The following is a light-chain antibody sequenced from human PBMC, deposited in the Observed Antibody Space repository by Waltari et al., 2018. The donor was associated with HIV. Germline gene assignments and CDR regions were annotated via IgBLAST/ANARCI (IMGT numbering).Light chain of an antibody. V-gene: IGLV1-47*01. CDR3: AAWDDSLSALV. Sequence: QSVLTQPPSVSGTPGQRVTISCSGSSPNVGSTYVYWYQQPPGTAPTPLIYRDNQRPAGVPDRFSGSKSGTSASLAISGLRSEDEADYHCAAWDDSLSALVFGGGTKLAVL. J-gene: IGLJ2*01. CDR1: SPNVGSTY. CDR2: RDN.